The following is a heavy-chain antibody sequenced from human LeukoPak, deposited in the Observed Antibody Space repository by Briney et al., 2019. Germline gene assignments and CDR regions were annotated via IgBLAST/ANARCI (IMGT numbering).Heavy chain of an antibody. CDR2: IHDNGRT. J-gene: IGHJ3*02. CDR3: ASHTGTGDAFRPFHS. Sequence: SETLSLTCTVSGGPISGYFWSWIRQPPGKGLEWIGYIHDNGRTTYNPSLRSRVTISIDTSKSQFSLKLNSLTTTDTAVYYCASHTGTGDAFRPFHSWGQGTMVTVSS. V-gene: IGHV4-59*01. CDR1: GGPISGYF. D-gene: IGHD2-21*02.